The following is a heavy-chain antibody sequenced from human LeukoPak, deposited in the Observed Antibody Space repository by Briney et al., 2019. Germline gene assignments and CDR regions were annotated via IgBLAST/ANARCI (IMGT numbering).Heavy chain of an antibody. CDR3: ARGPIQLWIHNAMDV. D-gene: IGHD1-1*01. Sequence: GGSLRLSCTGSGFTFGDHAMSWVRQAPGKGLEWVGFIRSKAYRGTIEYAASVKGRFTISRDDSASIAYLQMNSLKIEDTAVYYCARGPIQLWIHNAMDVWGQGATVTVSS. CDR1: GFTFGDHA. V-gene: IGHV3-49*04. CDR2: IRSKAYRGTI. J-gene: IGHJ6*02.